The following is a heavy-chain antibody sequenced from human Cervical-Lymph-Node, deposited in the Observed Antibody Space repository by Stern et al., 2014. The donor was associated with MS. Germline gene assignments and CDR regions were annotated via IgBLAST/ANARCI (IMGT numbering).Heavy chain of an antibody. Sequence: VQLVESGPGLVKPSETLSLTCTVSGGSISGFYWSWIRQPPGKGLEWIGYIYYSGSTKYNPSLKSRVTISVDTSKNQFSLTLNSVTAADTAVYYCARADSSGSNYYYGMDVWGHGTAVTVSS. CDR2: IYYSGST. J-gene: IGHJ6*02. CDR1: GGSISGFY. D-gene: IGHD6-19*01. V-gene: IGHV4-59*01. CDR3: ARADSSGSNYYYGMDV.